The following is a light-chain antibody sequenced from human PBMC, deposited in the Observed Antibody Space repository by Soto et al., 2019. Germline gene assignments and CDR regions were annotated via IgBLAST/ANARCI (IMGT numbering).Light chain of an antibody. Sequence: QSVLTQPASVSGSPGQSITISCTGTSSDVGGYDFVSWYQQHPGKAPKLMIYQVRNRPSGVSDRFSDSKSGNTASLTISGLQAEDEADYYCSSYTSSSTLLYLFGTGTKVTVL. CDR2: QVR. CDR1: SSDVGGYDF. V-gene: IGLV2-14*01. J-gene: IGLJ1*01. CDR3: SSYTSSSTLLYL.